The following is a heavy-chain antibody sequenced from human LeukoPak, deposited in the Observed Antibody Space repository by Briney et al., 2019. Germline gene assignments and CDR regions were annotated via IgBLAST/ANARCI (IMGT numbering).Heavy chain of an antibody. CDR3: TRTPDGVDY. V-gene: IGHV3-7*01. D-gene: IGHD3-10*01. CDR1: GFTFSNYW. Sequence: GGSLRLSCAASGFTFSNYWMTWVRQAPGKGLEWVADIKEDGSEIFYVDSVKGRFTISRDNARNSLYLQMNSLRAEDTAVYYCTRTPDGVDYWGQGTLVTVSS. CDR2: IKEDGSEI. J-gene: IGHJ4*02.